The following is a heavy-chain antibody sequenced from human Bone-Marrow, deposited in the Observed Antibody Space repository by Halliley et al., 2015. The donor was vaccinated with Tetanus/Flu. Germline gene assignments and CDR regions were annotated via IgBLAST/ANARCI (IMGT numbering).Heavy chain of an antibody. J-gene: IGHJ4*02. CDR2: ISSSGTT. D-gene: IGHD2-15*01. V-gene: IGHV4-31*11. CDR3: ARGYGVGYYSFYY. Sequence: TLSLTCAVSGYSISSGHYWSWIRQHPGKGLEWIGYISSSGTTYYNPSLKSPVTVSVDTSKNQFSLKLTSVTAADTAVYYCARGYGVGYYSFYYWGQGTLVTVSS. CDR1: GYSISSGHY.